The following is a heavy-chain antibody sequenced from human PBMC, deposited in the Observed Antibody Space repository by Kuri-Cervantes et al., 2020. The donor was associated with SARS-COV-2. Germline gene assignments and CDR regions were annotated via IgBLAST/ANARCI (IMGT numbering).Heavy chain of an antibody. CDR1: GYTFTGYY. D-gene: IGHD1-7*01. CDR2: INPNSGGT. CDR3: ARGGITGTTGNWYFDL. V-gene: IGHV1-2*04. J-gene: IGHJ2*01. Sequence: ASVKVSCKASGYTFTGYYMRWVRQAPGQGLEWMGWINPNSGGTNYAQKFQGCVTMTRDTSISTAYMELSRLRSDDTAVYYCARGGITGTTGNWYFDLWGRGTLVTVSS.